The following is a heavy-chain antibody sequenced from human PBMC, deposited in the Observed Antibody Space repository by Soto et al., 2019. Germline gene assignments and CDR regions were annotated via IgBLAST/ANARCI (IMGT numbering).Heavy chain of an antibody. Sequence: QLQLQESGSGLVKPSQTLSLTCAVSGGSISSGGYSWSWIRQPPGQGLEWIGYIYHSGRTYYNPSLKSRVTISVDRSKNQFSLKLSSVTAADTAVYYCARSPLGTDYYDGMDVWGQGTTVTVSS. CDR2: IYHSGRT. J-gene: IGHJ6*02. D-gene: IGHD7-27*01. CDR1: GGSISSGGYS. V-gene: IGHV4-30-2*01. CDR3: ARSPLGTDYYDGMDV.